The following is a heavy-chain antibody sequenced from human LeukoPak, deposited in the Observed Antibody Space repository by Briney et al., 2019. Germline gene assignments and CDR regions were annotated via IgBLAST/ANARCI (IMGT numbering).Heavy chain of an antibody. V-gene: IGHV4-59*01. J-gene: IGHJ4*02. CDR3: ARGGRGVPSDFDY. CDR2: IYYSGST. D-gene: IGHD3-10*01. Sequence: SETLSLTCTVSGGSISSYYWSWIRQPPGKGLEWIGYIYYSGSTNYNPSLKSRVTISVDTSKNQFSLKLSSVTAADTAVYYCARGGRGVPSDFDYWGQGTLVTVSS. CDR1: GGSISSYY.